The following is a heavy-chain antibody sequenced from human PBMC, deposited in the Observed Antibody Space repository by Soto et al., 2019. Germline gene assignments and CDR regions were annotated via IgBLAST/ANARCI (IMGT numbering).Heavy chain of an antibody. J-gene: IGHJ5*02. D-gene: IGHD3-10*01. V-gene: IGHV1-18*01. CDR2: ISTYSGKT. Sequence: QVQLVQSGAEVRKPGASVKVSCKASGYTFTSYGISWVRQAPGQGREWMGWISTYSGKTNYGQKFQGRVTMTTDTSTSAAYMELKSLRSDDTAVYYCVRMLGSDYNNWFDPWGQGTLVTVS. CDR1: GYTFTSYG. CDR3: VRMLGSDYNNWFDP.